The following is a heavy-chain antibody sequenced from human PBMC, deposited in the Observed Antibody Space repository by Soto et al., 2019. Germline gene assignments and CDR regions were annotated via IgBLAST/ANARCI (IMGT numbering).Heavy chain of an antibody. J-gene: IGHJ6*02. V-gene: IGHV3-21*01. CDR2: ISGGGTYR. D-gene: IGHD1-20*01. CDR1: GFTFSTYT. CDR3: GREAGSYNWNDGLRDV. Sequence: EVQLVEAGGGLVKPGGSLRLSCAASGFTFSTYTMNWVRQAPGKGLAWVSSISGGGTYRYYADSVKGRFNISRDNAKNPLCLQINSLRAEYTAVYYCGREAGSYNWNDGLRDVWGQGTTVTVSS.